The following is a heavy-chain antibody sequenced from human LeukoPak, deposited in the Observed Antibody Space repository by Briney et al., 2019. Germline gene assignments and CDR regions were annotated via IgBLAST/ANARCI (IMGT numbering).Heavy chain of an antibody. CDR3: ARAARPKLRFLDFDY. CDR1: GFTFSTYD. Sequence: PGGSLRLSCVPSGFTFSTYDMNWVRPAPRKGLGWVSYLSATGGTRYYAKSVQGRFTISRDDGKNSLYLQISSLRAEDTAVYYCARAARPKLRFLDFDYWGQGTLLTVSS. J-gene: IGHJ4*02. V-gene: IGHV3-48*01. CDR2: LSATGGTR. D-gene: IGHD3-3*01.